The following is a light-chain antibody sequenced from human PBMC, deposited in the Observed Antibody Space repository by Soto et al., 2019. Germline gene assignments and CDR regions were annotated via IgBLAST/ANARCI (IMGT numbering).Light chain of an antibody. CDR3: SSYTSSSTYV. CDR2: DVS. J-gene: IGLJ1*01. Sequence: QSALTQPASVSASPGQSITISCTGTSSDVGGYNYVSWYQQHPGKAPKVMIYDVSNRPSGVSNRFSGSKSGNTAFLIIFGLQAEDEADYYRSSYTSSSTYVFGTGTKVTVL. CDR1: SSDVGGYNY. V-gene: IGLV2-14*01.